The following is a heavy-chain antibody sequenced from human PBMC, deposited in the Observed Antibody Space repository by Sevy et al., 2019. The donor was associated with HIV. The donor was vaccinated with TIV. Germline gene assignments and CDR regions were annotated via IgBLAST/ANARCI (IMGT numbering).Heavy chain of an antibody. D-gene: IGHD3-10*01. CDR2: ISSSSSTI. V-gene: IGHV3-48*01. J-gene: IGHJ4*02. CDR1: GLTFSTYS. CDR3: ASPLPFYYGSGSEEFDY. Sequence: QLGGSLRLSCAASGLTFSTYSMNWVRQAPGKGLEWVSYISSSSSTIYYADSVKGRFTISRDNAKNSQYLQMNSLTAEDTAVYYCASPLPFYYGSGSEEFDYWGRGTLVTVSS.